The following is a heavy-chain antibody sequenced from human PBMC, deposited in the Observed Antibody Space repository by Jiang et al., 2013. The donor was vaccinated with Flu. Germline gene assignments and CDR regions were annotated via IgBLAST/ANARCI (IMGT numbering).Heavy chain of an antibody. J-gene: IGHJ3*02. CDR2: INPNSGGT. V-gene: IGHV1-2*04. D-gene: IGHD1-26*01. CDR3: ARALWDSTGAFDI. CDR1: DTPSPAT. Sequence: VKVSXKALDTPSPATICTGCDRPLDKGLSGMGWINPNSGGTNYAQKFQGWVTMTRDTSISTAYMELSRLRSDDTAVYYCARALWDSTGAFDIWGQGTMVTVSS.